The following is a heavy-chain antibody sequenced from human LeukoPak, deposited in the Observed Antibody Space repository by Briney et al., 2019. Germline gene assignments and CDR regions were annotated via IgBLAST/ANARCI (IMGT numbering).Heavy chain of an antibody. V-gene: IGHV1-2*02. CDR2: INPNSGGT. Sequence: GASVKVSCKASGYTFTGYYMHWVRQAPGQGLEWMGWINPNSGGTNYAQKFQGRVTMTRDTSISTAYMELSRLRSDDTAVYYCARGLVIAAAGTDWFDPWGQGTLVTVSS. J-gene: IGHJ5*02. CDR1: GYTFTGYY. D-gene: IGHD6-13*01. CDR3: ARGLVIAAAGTDWFDP.